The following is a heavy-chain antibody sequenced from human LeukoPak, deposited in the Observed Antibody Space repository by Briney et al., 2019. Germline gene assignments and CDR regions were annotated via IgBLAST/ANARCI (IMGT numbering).Heavy chain of an antibody. J-gene: IGHJ4*02. V-gene: IGHV3-33*01. CDR3: ARDEVTTPRD. Sequence: GGSLRLSCAASGFTFSSYGMHWVRQAPGKGLEWVAVMWYDGSNKYYADSVKGRFTISRDNSKNTLYLQMHSLRAEDTAVYYCARDEVTTPRDWGQGTLVTVSS. CDR1: GFTFSSYG. CDR2: MWYDGSNK. D-gene: IGHD4-17*01.